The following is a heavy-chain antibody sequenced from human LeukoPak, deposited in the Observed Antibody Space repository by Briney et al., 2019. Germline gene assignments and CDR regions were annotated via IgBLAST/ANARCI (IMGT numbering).Heavy chain of an antibody. J-gene: IGHJ4*02. Sequence: SETLSLTCAVYGGSFSGYYWSWIRQPPGKGLEWIGEINHSGSTNYNPSLKSRVTISVDTSRNQFSLKLSSMTAADTAVYYCARGYCSGGSCVTLDYWGQGTLVTVSS. D-gene: IGHD2-15*01. V-gene: IGHV4-34*01. CDR3: ARGYCSGGSCVTLDY. CDR2: INHSGST. CDR1: GGSFSGYY.